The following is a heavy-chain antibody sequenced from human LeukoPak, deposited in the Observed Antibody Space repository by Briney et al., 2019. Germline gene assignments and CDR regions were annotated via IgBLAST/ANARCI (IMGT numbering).Heavy chain of an antibody. V-gene: IGHV3-23*01. D-gene: IGHD2-2*01. CDR2: ISASGVNA. CDR3: AKASRDIAEVPGTRGFHYYGLDV. J-gene: IGHJ6*02. Sequence: GGSLKLSCAASGITFTNYAMNWVRQAPGKGLEWVSAISASGVNAYYADSARGRFTFSRDNSENTLYLQMNSLRAEDTAVYFCAKASRDIAEVPGTRGFHYYGLDVWGQGTPVTVSS. CDR1: GITFTNYA.